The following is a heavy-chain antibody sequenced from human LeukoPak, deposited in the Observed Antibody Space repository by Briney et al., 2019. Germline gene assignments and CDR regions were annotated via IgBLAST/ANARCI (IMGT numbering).Heavy chain of an antibody. V-gene: IGHV4-31*03. CDR2: IYYSGST. CDR1: GGSISSGGYY. CDR3: ARAPGDGGYFDY. D-gene: IGHD4-23*01. Sequence: SETLSLTCTVSGGSISSGGYYWSWIRQHPGKGLEWIGYIYYSGSTYYNPSLKSRVTISVDTSKNQFSLKLSSVTAADTAVYYCARAPGDGGYFDYWGQGTLVTVSS. J-gene: IGHJ4*02.